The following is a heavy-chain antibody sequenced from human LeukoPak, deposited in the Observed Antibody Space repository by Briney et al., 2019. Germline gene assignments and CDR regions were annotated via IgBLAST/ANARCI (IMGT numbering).Heavy chain of an antibody. Sequence: SETLSLTCNVSGGSISSSSYYWGWIRQPPGKGLEWIGSIYYSGSTYYNPSLKSRVTISVDTSKNQFSLKLSSVTAADTAVYYCAGHKWQQLAPFDYWGQGTLVTVPS. V-gene: IGHV4-39*07. CDR2: IYYSGST. J-gene: IGHJ4*02. D-gene: IGHD6-13*01. CDR1: GGSISSSSYY. CDR3: AGHKWQQLAPFDY.